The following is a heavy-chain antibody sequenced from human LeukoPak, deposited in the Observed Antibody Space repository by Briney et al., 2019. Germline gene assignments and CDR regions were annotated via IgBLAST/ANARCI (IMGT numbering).Heavy chain of an antibody. J-gene: IGHJ5*02. V-gene: IGHV4-39*07. Sequence: SETLSLTCTVSGGSISSSSYYWGWIRQPPGKGLEWIGTIYYSGCTYDSASLKSQITISLDMSKNQFSLKLSSVTAADTAVYYCARSGIYYGSGRNWFDPWGQGTLVTVSS. D-gene: IGHD3-10*01. CDR2: IYYSGCT. CDR3: ARSGIYYGSGRNWFDP. CDR1: GGSISSSSYY.